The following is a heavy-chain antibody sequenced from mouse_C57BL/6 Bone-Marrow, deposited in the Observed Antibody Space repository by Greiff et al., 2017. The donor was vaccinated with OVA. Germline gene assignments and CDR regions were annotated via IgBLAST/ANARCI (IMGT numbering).Heavy chain of an antibody. Sequence: QVQLQQSGAELAKPGASVKLSCKASGYTFTSYWMHWVKQRPGQGLEWIGYINPSSGYTKYNQKFKDKATLTADKSSSTAYMQLSSLTSEDSAVYFCARELRLRCFAYWGQGTLVTVSA. CDR2: INPSSGYT. CDR3: ARELRLRCFAY. CDR1: GYTFTSYW. D-gene: IGHD3-2*02. V-gene: IGHV1-7*01. J-gene: IGHJ3*01.